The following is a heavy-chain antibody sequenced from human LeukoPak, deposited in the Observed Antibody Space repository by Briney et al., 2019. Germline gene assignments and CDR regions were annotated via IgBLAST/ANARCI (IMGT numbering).Heavy chain of an antibody. CDR1: GFTFSSYT. D-gene: IGHD3-10*01. V-gene: IGHV3-30-3*01. J-gene: IGHJ6*02. CDR3: ARDHSYGSGPYRYYDMDV. CDR2: ISHDGSNK. Sequence: GRSLRLSCAASGFTFSSYTIHWVRQAPGKGLQWVTVISHDGSNKYYADSVKGRFTISRDNSKNAVYLQMNSLRAEDTAMYYCARDHSYGSGPYRYYDMDVWGQGTTVTVSS.